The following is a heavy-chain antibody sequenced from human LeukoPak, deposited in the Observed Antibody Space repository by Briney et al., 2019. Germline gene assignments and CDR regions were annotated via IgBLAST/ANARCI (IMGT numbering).Heavy chain of an antibody. D-gene: IGHD2-15*01. J-gene: IGHJ6*03. CDR1: GGSISSYY. CDR3: ARSIASSFYYMDV. Sequence: SETLSLTCTVSGGSISSYYWSRIRQPAGKGLEWIGRIYTSGSTNYNPSLKSRVTISVDTSKNQFSLKLSSVTAADTAVYYCARSIASSFYYMDVWGKGTTATVSS. CDR2: IYTSGST. V-gene: IGHV4-4*07.